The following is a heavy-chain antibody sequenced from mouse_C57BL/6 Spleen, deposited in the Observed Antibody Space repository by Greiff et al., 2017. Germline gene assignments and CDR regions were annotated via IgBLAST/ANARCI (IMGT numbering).Heavy chain of an antibody. J-gene: IGHJ2*01. V-gene: IGHV3-1*01. Sequence: EVKLVESGPGMVKPSQSLSLTCTVTGYSITSGYDWHCIRHFPGNKLEWMGYISYSGSTNYNPSLKSRISITHDTSKNHFFLKLNSVTTEDTATYYCAREELGRGYFDYWGQGTTLTVSS. CDR3: AREELGRGYFDY. D-gene: IGHD4-1*01. CDR2: ISYSGST. CDR1: GYSITSGYD.